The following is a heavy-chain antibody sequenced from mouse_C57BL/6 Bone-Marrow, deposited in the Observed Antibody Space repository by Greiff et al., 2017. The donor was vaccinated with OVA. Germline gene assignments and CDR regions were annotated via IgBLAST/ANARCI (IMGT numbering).Heavy chain of an antibody. J-gene: IGHJ1*03. V-gene: IGHV5-12*01. CDR2: ISNGGGST. CDR3: ARHANWDGYFDV. Sequence: DVMLVESGGGLVQPGGSLKLSCAASGFTFSDYYMYWVRQTPEKRLEWVAYISNGGGSTYYPDTVKGRFTISRDNAKNTLYLQMSRLKSEDAAMYYCARHANWDGYFDVWGTGTTVTVSS. D-gene: IGHD4-1*01. CDR1: GFTFSDYY.